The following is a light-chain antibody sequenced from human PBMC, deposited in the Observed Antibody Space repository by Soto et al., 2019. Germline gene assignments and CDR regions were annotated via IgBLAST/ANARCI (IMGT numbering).Light chain of an antibody. CDR2: DNS. V-gene: IGLV1-51*01. CDR3: GTWDSSLSAVV. J-gene: IGLJ2*01. Sequence: QSVLTQPPSVSAAPGQKVTISCSGSSSNIGNNYVSWYQQLPGTAPKLLIYDNSKRPSGIPDRFSGSKSGTSATLGITGLQTGDEADYYCGTWDSSLSAVVFGRGTKVTVL. CDR1: SSNIGNNY.